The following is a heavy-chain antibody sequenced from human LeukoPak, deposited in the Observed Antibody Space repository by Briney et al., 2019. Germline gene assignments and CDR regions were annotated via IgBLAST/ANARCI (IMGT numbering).Heavy chain of an antibody. CDR1: GYTFTSYG. V-gene: IGHV1-18*01. D-gene: IGHD6-13*01. J-gene: IGHJ4*02. CDR3: TRGLSAAAGTQDSYQFDY. CDR2: ISAYNGNT. Sequence: GASVKVSCKASGYTFTSYGISWVRQAPGQGLEWMGWISAYNGNTNYAQKLQGRVTMTTDTSTSTAYMELRSLRSDDTAVYYCTRGLSAAAGTQDSYQFDYWGQGTLVTVSS.